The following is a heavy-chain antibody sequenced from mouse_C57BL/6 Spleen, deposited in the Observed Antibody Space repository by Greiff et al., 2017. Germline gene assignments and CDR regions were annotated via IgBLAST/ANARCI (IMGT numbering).Heavy chain of an antibody. CDR1: GYTFTSYW. Sequence: QVQLKQPGAELVKPGASVKLSCKASGYTFTSYWMHWVKQRPGRGLEWIGRIDPNSGGTKYNEKFKSKATLTVDKPSSTAYMQLSSLTSEDSAVYYCARFGVAWFAYWGQGTLVTVSA. CDR2: IDPNSGGT. CDR3: ARFGVAWFAY. D-gene: IGHD1-1*02. J-gene: IGHJ3*01. V-gene: IGHV1-72*01.